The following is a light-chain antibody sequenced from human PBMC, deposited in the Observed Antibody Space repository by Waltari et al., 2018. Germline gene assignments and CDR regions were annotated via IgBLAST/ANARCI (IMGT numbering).Light chain of an antibody. CDR3: MQGSHWPRT. Sequence: DVVLTQSPLFLPVTLGQPASMSCRSSQSPVHSAGNTYLNWFHQRPGRSPRRLIYKISRREYGVPYRFSGSGSGTHFTLKISRVEAEDVGVYYCMQGSHWPRTFGQGTKLEI. CDR1: QSPVHSAGNTY. V-gene: IGKV2-30*02. J-gene: IGKJ2*01. CDR2: KIS.